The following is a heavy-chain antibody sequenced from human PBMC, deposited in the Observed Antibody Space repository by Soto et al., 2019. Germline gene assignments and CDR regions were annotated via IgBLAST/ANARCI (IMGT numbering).Heavy chain of an antibody. CDR1: GFTFSSYS. D-gene: IGHD6-13*01. CDR3: ARGRGAAGTDSVQYYGMDV. Sequence: EVQLVESGGGLVKPGGSLRLSCAASGFTFSSYSMNWVGQAPGKGLEWVSSISSSSSYIYYADSVKGRFTISRDNAKNSLYLQMNSLRAEDTAVYYCARGRGAAGTDSVQYYGMDVWGQGTTVTVSS. V-gene: IGHV3-21*01. J-gene: IGHJ6*02. CDR2: ISSSSSYI.